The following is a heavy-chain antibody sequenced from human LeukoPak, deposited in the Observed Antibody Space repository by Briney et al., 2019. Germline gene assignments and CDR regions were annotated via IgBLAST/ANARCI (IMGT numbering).Heavy chain of an antibody. CDR3: ARNFPGRTEDV. CDR1: GDSISGYY. V-gene: IGHV4-59*01. Sequence: PSETLSLTCTVSGDSISGYYWSWIRQPPGKGLEWIGYIFTTGNTNYNPSLKSRVTISVDTSKNQVSLKLSSVIAADTAVYYCARNFPGRTEDVWGKGTTVTVSS. CDR2: IFTTGNT. J-gene: IGHJ6*04.